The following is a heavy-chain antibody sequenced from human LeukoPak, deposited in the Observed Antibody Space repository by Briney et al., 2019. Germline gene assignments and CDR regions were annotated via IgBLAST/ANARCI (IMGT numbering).Heavy chain of an antibody. D-gene: IGHD3-16*01. V-gene: IGHV6-1*01. Sequence: SQTLSLTCAISGDSVSSNSAAWNWIRQSPSRGLEWLGRTYYRSKWFNDYAGSVKSRIIINPDTSRNQFSLQLNSVTPEDTAVYYCARGSDGRGKTCFDCWGQGILVTVSS. CDR2: TYYRSKWFN. CDR3: ARGSDGRGKTCFDC. J-gene: IGHJ4*02. CDR1: GDSVSSNSAA.